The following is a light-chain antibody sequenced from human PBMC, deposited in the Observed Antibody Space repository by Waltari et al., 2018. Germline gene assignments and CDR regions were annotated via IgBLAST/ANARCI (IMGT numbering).Light chain of an antibody. J-gene: IGLJ2*01. Sequence: QSALTQPPSASGSPGQSVTIPCTGTSSDVGGYNYFSCYRQHPGKAPELMSFEVSKRPSGVPDRFSGSKSGNTASLTVSGLQAEDEADYYCSSYAGSNSFDVVFGGGTKLTVL. CDR3: SSYAGSNSFDVV. CDR2: EVS. V-gene: IGLV2-8*01. CDR1: SSDVGGYNY.